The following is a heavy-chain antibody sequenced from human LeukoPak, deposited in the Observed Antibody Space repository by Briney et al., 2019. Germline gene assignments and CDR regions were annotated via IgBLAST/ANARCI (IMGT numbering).Heavy chain of an antibody. V-gene: IGHV3-23*01. D-gene: IGHD3-22*01. J-gene: IGHJ4*01. CDR3: AKAPKYYYDSSGYYFDY. CDR1: GFTFSSYA. Sequence: GGSLRLSCAASGFTFSSYAMSWVRQAPGKGLEWVSAISGSGGSTYYADSVKGRFTISRDDSKNTLYLQMNSLRAEDTAVYYCAKAPKYYYDSSGYYFDYWGPGTLVTVSS. CDR2: ISGSGGST.